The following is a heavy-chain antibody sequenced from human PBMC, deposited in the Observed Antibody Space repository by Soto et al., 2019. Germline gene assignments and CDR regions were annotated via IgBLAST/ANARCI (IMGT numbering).Heavy chain of an antibody. CDR3: ARGVYGSGNYYTGPTAFDI. CDR1: GGTLGDHG. D-gene: IGHD3-10*01. V-gene: IGHV1-69*06. CDR2: TIPVFNTA. J-gene: IGHJ3*02. Sequence: QVQLEQSGAEVKKPGSSVKVSCKASGGTLGDHGVAWLRQAPGQGLEWMGGTIPVFNTAKYAQKFQGRVTVTAEKFTRIAYNELSSLRSEDTAFYFCARGVYGSGNYYTGPTAFDIWGQGTMVIVSS.